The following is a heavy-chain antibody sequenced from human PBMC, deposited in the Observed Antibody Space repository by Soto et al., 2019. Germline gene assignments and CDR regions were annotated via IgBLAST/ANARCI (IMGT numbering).Heavy chain of an antibody. D-gene: IGHD6-13*01. V-gene: IGHV3-23*01. CDR2: ISGSGGST. CDR1: GFTFSSYA. Sequence: HPGGSLRLSCAASGFTFSSYAMSWVRQAPGKGLEWVSAISGSGGSTYYADSVKGRFTISRDNSKNTLYLQMNSLRAEDTAVYYCAKDSYSSSWIRRFDYWGQGTLVTVSS. CDR3: AKDSYSSSWIRRFDY. J-gene: IGHJ4*02.